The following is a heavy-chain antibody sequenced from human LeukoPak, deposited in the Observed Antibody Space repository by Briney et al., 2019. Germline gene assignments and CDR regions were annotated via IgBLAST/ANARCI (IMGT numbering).Heavy chain of an antibody. CDR2: INHSGST. Sequence: SETLSLTCAVYGGSFSGYYWSWIRQPPGKGLEWIGEINHSGSTNYNPSLKSRVTISVDTSKNQFSLKLSSVTAADTAVYYCARQIIPYYMDVWGKGTTVTVSS. CDR3: ARQIIPYYMDV. J-gene: IGHJ6*03. CDR1: GGSFSGYY. D-gene: IGHD2-21*01. V-gene: IGHV4-34*01.